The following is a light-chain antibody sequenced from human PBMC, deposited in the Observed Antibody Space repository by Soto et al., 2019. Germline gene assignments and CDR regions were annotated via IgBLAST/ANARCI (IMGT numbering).Light chain of an antibody. V-gene: IGLV2-14*03. Sequence: QSALTQPASVSGSPGQSIIISCTGTSSDIGTYTFVSWYQQHPGKAPKLMLYDVSNRPSGVSDRFSGSKSGNTASLTISGLQAEDEAHYYCSSYTSTNTRVVFGGGTKLTVL. CDR2: DVS. J-gene: IGLJ3*02. CDR3: SSYTSTNTRVV. CDR1: SSDIGTYTF.